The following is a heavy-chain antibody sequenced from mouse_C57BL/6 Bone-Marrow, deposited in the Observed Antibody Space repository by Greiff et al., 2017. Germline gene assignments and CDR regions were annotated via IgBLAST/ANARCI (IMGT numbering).Heavy chain of an antibody. D-gene: IGHD3-1*01. J-gene: IGHJ3*01. CDR2: IRNKANGYTT. CDR1: GFTFTDYY. Sequence: EVKLEESGGGLVQPGGSLSLSCAASGFTFTDYYMSWVRQPPGKALEWLGFIRNKANGYTTEYSASVQGRFTISRDNSQSILYLQMNALRAEDSATYYCARGFWFAYWGQGTLVTVSA. V-gene: IGHV7-3*01. CDR3: ARGFWFAY.